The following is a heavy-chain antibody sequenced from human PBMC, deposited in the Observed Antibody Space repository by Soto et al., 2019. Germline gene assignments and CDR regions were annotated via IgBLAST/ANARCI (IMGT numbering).Heavy chain of an antibody. CDR2: IVVGSGNT. J-gene: IGHJ3*02. CDR1: RCTFTCSA. V-gene: IGHV1-58*02. Sequence: EASVKVSCKASRCTFTCSAMQWVRQARGQRLEWIGWIVVGSGNTNDTQKFQERVTITRDMSTSTAYMELSSLRSEDTAVYFCAAVDPPMVRGPDAFDTWGQGTMVTVSS. CDR3: AAVDPPMVRGPDAFDT. D-gene: IGHD3-10*01.